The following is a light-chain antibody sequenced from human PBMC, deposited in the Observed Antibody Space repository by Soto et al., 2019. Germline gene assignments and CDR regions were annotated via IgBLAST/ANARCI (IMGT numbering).Light chain of an antibody. Sequence: QSVLTQPPSVSGAPGQRVTSSCTGSSSNIGAGYDVHWYQQLPGTAPKLLIYGNSNRPSGVPDRFSGSKSGTSASLAITGLQAEDEADYYCQSYDSSLSGWVFGGGTMLTVL. J-gene: IGLJ3*02. CDR2: GNS. CDR3: QSYDSSLSGWV. V-gene: IGLV1-40*01. CDR1: SSNIGAGYD.